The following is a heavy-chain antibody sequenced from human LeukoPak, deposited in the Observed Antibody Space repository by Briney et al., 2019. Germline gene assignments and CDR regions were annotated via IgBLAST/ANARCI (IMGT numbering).Heavy chain of an antibody. V-gene: IGHV4-38-2*01. J-gene: IGHJ5*02. CDR1: GYSISSGYY. CDR2: IYHSGST. Sequence: SETLSLTCAVSGYSISSGYYWGWIRQPPGKGLEWIGSIYHSGSTYYNPSLKSRVTISVDTSKNQFSLKPSSVTAADTAVYYCASSSLERASYNWFDPWGQGTLVTVSS. CDR3: ASSSLERASYNWFDP. D-gene: IGHD3-3*01.